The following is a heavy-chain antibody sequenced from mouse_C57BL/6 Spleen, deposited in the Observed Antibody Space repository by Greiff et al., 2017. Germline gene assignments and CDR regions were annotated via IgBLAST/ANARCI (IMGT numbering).Heavy chain of an antibody. J-gene: IGHJ2*01. CDR3: ARSDYGRSYVDY. V-gene: IGHV1-80*01. CDR2: LYPGDGDT. D-gene: IGHD1-1*01. CDR1: GYAFSSYW. Sequence: VQLVESGAELVKPGASVKISCKASGYAFSSYWMNWVKQRPGKGLEWIGQLYPGDGDTNYNGKFKGKATLTADKYSSTAYMQLSSLTSEDSAVYFCARSDYGRSYVDYWGQGTTRTVSS.